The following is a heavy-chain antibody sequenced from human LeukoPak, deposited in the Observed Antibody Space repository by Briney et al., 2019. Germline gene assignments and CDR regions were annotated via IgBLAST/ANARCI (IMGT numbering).Heavy chain of an antibody. Sequence: ASVKVSCKASGYTFTSYGIGWVRQAPGQGLEWMGWISAYNGNTNYAQKLQGRVTMTTDTSTSTAYMELRSLRSDDTAVYYCARDGEWLVHPYYYYGMDVWGQGTTVTVSS. D-gene: IGHD6-19*01. CDR3: ARDGEWLVHPYYYYGMDV. V-gene: IGHV1-18*01. CDR1: GYTFTSYG. CDR2: ISAYNGNT. J-gene: IGHJ6*02.